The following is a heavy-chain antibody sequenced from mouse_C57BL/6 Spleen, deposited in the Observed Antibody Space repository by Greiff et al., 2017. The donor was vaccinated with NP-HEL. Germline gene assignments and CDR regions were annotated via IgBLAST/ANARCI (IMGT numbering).Heavy chain of an antibody. CDR2: IYPGSGST. CDR1: GYTFTSYW. D-gene: IGHD2-3*01. Sequence: VQLQQSGAELVKPGASVKMSCKASGYTFTSYWITWVKQRPGQGLEWIGDIYPGSGSTNYNEKFKSKSTLTVDTSSRTAYMQLSSLTSEDSAVYYCARVWDDGYYRFAYWGQGTLVTVSA. V-gene: IGHV1-55*01. CDR3: ARVWDDGYYRFAY. J-gene: IGHJ3*01.